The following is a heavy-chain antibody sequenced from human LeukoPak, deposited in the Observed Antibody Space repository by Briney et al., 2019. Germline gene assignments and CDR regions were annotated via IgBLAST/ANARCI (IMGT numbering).Heavy chain of an antibody. J-gene: IGHJ4*02. CDR2: ISYDGSNK. D-gene: IGHD2-15*01. CDR1: GFTFSSYG. Sequence: GGSLRLSCAASGFTFSSYGMHWVRQAPGKGXXXXXXISYDGSNKYYADSVKGRFTISRDNSKNTLYLQMNSLRAEDTAVYYCAKDVGYCSGGSCRDYWGQGTLVTVSS. V-gene: IGHV3-30*18. CDR3: AKDVGYCSGGSCRDY.